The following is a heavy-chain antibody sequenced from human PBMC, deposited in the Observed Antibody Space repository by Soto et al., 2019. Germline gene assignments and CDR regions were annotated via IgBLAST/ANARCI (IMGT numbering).Heavy chain of an antibody. Sequence: PSETLSLTCTVSGGSIGTYYWSWIRQPPGKGLEWIGYIYYSGSTNYNPSLKSRVTISVDTSKNQFSLKLSSVTAADTAVYYCASLSYYYDSSGSRYYFDYWGQGTLVTVSS. CDR1: GGSIGTYY. CDR2: IYYSGST. CDR3: ASLSYYYDSSGSRYYFDY. J-gene: IGHJ4*02. V-gene: IGHV4-59*01. D-gene: IGHD3-22*01.